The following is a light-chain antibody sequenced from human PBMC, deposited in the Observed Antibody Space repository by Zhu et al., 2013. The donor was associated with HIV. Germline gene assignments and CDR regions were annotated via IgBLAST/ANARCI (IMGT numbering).Light chain of an antibody. V-gene: IGKV1-5*03. CDR2: KAS. J-gene: IGKJ3*01. CDR1: QSVSTW. Sequence: DTQMTQSPSTLSASVGDRVTMTCRASQSVSTWVAWYQHKPGKAPKLLIYKASSLQSGVPSRFSASGSGTQFTLTITGLQPEDFATYYCHHVNDNPAFGPGTTVDFK. CDR3: HHVNDNPA.